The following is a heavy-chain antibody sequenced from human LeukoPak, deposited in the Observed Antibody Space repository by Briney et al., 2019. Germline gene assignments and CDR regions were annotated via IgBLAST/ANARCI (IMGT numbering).Heavy chain of an antibody. Sequence: SETLSLTCAVYGGSFSGYCWRWIRQSPGKGLEGIGEINHSGNTNYNPSLKSRLTMSVDTSKNQFSLKLSSVTAADTAVYYCARGYDILTGISNWFDPWGQGTLVTVSS. CDR3: ARGYDILTGISNWFDP. CDR2: INHSGNT. J-gene: IGHJ5*02. CDR1: GGSFSGYC. V-gene: IGHV4-34*01. D-gene: IGHD3-9*01.